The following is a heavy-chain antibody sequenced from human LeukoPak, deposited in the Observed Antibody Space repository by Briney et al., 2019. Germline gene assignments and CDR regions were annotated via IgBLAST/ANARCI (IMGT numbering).Heavy chain of an antibody. J-gene: IGHJ4*02. CDR1: GFSLNTREIC. D-gene: IGHD1-26*01. Sequence: SGPTLVNPTQTLTLTCTFSGFSLNTREICVSWIRQPPGKALEWLAHIDWDDDKYYSTSLKTRLTISKATSKNQVVLSMTIMDPVDTATYYCARMIFSGSYFLDYWGQGTLVTVSS. V-gene: IGHV2-70*01. CDR2: IDWDDDK. CDR3: ARMIFSGSYFLDY.